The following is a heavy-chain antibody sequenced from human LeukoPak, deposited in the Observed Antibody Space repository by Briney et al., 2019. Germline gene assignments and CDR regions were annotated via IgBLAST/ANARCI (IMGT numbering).Heavy chain of an antibody. CDR2: INHSGST. D-gene: IGHD3-22*01. CDR1: GGSFSGYY. V-gene: IGHV4-34*01. Sequence: SETLSLTCAVYGGSFSGYYWSWIRQPPGKGLEWIGEINHSGSTNYNPSLKSRVTISVDTSKNQFSLKLSSVTAADTAVYYCARRTVRGVVVITTKGFDYWGQGTLVTVSS. J-gene: IGHJ4*02. CDR3: ARRTVRGVVVITTKGFDY.